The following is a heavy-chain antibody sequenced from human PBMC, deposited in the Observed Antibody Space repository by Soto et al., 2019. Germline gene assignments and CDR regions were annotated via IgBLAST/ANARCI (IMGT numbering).Heavy chain of an antibody. J-gene: IGHJ3*01. CDR3: ARVQGTARNAFDV. V-gene: IGHV3-23*04. CDR2: VSGSAGTT. CDR1: GFTFSIYV. D-gene: IGHD6-6*01. Sequence: DVKLVESGGGLVQPGDSLRLSCEVSGFTFSIYVMTWVRQAPGKGLEWVSAVSGSAGTTYYADSVKGRFSISRDNSKNTLYLQMNSLTADDTAVYYCARVQGTARNAFDVWGHGTMVTVSS.